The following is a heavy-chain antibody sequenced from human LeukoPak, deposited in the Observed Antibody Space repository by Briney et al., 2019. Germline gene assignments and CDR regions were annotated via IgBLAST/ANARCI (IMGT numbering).Heavy chain of an antibody. V-gene: IGHV3-23*01. CDR1: RFTFSNYA. D-gene: IGHD2-8*01. CDR3: ATGILMVYGTYWSFDL. Sequence: GGSLRLSCAASRFTFSNYAMSRVRQAPGNGLEWVSAIGGNGGSTYYADSVKGRFTISRDNSKDTLYLQMNSLRAEDTAVYYCATGILMVYGTYWSFDLWGRGTLVTVSS. CDR2: IGGNGGST. J-gene: IGHJ2*01.